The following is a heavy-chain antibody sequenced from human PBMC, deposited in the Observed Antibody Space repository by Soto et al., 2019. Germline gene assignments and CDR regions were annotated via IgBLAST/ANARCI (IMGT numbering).Heavy chain of an antibody. CDR1: GFSLSNAGLG. CDR2: IFSNDEK. CDR3: ASTYSTSWYWFDP. Sequence: QVTVKESGPVLVKPTETLTLTCTVSGFSLSNAGLGVSWIRQSPGKALEWLAHIFSNDEKSYSTSLNSRLSISKDTSKSQVVLTRTNMDPVDTATYYCASTYSTSWYWFDPWGQGTLVTVSS. J-gene: IGHJ5*02. V-gene: IGHV2-26*04. D-gene: IGHD6-13*01.